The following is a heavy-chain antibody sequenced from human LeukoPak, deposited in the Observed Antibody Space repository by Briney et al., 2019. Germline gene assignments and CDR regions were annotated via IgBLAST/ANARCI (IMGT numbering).Heavy chain of an antibody. CDR3: ARDGRYSGTYLDY. V-gene: IGHV1-18*01. J-gene: IGHJ4*02. Sequence: GASVKVSCKTSGYIFKNYGVSWVRQAPGQGLEWMGWIGGHTANTKYAETVQARVTMITDTSATTVYMEMRSLRSDDTAVYFCARDGRYSGTYLDYWGQGTLVTVSS. D-gene: IGHD1-26*01. CDR1: GYIFKNYG. CDR2: IGGHTANT.